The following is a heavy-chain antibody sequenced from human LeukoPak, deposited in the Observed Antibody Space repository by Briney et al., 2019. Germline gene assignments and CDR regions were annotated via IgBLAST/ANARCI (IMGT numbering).Heavy chain of an antibody. Sequence: GASLRLSCAASGFTFSSYAMSWVRQAPGKGLEWVSAISGSGGSTYYADSVKGRFTISGDNSKNTLYLQMNSLRAEDTAVYYCAKGGGWSALYYFDYWGQGTLVTVSS. J-gene: IGHJ4*02. CDR3: AKGGGWSALYYFDY. D-gene: IGHD3-16*01. CDR1: GFTFSSYA. V-gene: IGHV3-23*01. CDR2: ISGSGGST.